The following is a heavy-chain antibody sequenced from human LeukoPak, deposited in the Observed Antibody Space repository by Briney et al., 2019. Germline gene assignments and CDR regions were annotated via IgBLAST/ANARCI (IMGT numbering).Heavy chain of an antibody. D-gene: IGHD3-22*01. J-gene: IGHJ4*02. Sequence: LSLTCSVAGGSMSIYYWSWVRQAPGKGLEWVGFIRTKAFGGTTEYAASVKDRFSISRDDSKSIAYLQMNSLKTEDTAVYFCTRGLRYYENSARRGYDFDYWGQGTLVTVSS. CDR1: GGSMSIYY. V-gene: IGHV3-49*04. CDR2: IRTKAFGGTT. CDR3: TRGLRYYENSARRGYDFDY.